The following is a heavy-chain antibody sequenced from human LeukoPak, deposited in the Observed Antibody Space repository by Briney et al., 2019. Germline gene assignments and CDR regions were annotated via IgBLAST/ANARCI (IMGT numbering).Heavy chain of an antibody. CDR3: ASLAARAGIVATIDY. D-gene: IGHD5-12*01. CDR1: GGPISSYY. J-gene: IGHJ4*02. Sequence: PSETLSLTCTVSGGPISSYYWSWIRQPPGKGLEWIGYIYYSGSTNYNPSLKSRVTISVDTSKNQFSLKLSSVTAADTAVYYCASLAARAGIVATIDYWGQGTLVTVSS. CDR2: IYYSGST. V-gene: IGHV4-59*01.